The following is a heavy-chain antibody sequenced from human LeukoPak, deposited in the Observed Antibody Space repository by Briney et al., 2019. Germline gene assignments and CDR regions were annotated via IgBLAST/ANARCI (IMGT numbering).Heavy chain of an antibody. CDR3: ARDSRRVSAAGDCDY. D-gene: IGHD2-8*02. V-gene: IGHV1-18*01. Sequence: GASVKVSCRASGYTFTSYGISWVRHAPGQGLEWMGWISAYNGNTNYAQKLQGRVTMTTDTSTSTAYMELRSLRSDDTAVYYCARDSRRVSAAGDCDYWGQGTLVTVSS. CDR1: GYTFTSYG. CDR2: ISAYNGNT. J-gene: IGHJ4*02.